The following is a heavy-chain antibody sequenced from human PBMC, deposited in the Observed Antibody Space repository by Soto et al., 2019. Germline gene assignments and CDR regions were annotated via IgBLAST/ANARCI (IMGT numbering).Heavy chain of an antibody. J-gene: IGHJ5*02. D-gene: IGHD3-10*01. V-gene: IGHV3-74*01. CDR1: GFTFSRDW. CDR2: INSDGTRT. CDR3: ARGALGNYYQGS. Sequence: PGGSLRLSCATSGFTFSRDWMHWVRQAPGKGLVWVSRINSDGTRTNYADYAMGRFTISRDNAKNTLYLQMNSLRAEDTAVYFCARGALGNYYQGSWGQGTPVTVSS.